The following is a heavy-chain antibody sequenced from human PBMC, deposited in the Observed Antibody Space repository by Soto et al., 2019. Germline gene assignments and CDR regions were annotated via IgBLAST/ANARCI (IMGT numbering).Heavy chain of an antibody. CDR3: TKRRNVLRFLEWSSGMEV. Sequence: GGSLRLSGAASGFTVSNYGMHWVRQAPGKGLEWVAFISDDGSNKYYADSMKGRFTMSRDNSKRTLYLQMSSLRVEDTAVYYCTKRRNVLRFLEWSSGMEVWGQGTTVTVSS. D-gene: IGHD3-3*01. CDR1: GFTVSNYG. V-gene: IGHV3-30*18. J-gene: IGHJ6*02. CDR2: ISDDGSNK.